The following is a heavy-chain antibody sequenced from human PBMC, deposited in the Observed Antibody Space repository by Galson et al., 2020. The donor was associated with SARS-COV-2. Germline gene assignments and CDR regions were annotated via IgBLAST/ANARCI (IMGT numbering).Heavy chain of an antibody. V-gene: IGHV4-30-4*01. CDR3: ARAVERGGTYFGGVYGMDV. CDR2: IYYSGST. D-gene: IGHD3-10*01. CDR1: GGSISSGDYY. Sequence: ASETLSLTCTVSGGSISSGDYYWSWIRQPPGKGLEWIGYIYYSGSTYYNPSLKSRVTISVDTSKNQFSLKLSSVTAADTAVYYCARAVERGGTYFGGVYGMDVWGQGTTVTVSS. J-gene: IGHJ6*02.